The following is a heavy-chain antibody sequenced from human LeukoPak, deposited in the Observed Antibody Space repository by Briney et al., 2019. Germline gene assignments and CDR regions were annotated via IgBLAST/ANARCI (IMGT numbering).Heavy chain of an antibody. J-gene: IGHJ6*03. V-gene: IGHV3-30*02. Sequence: GGSLRLSCAASGFTFSSYGMHWVRQAPGKGLEWVAFIRYDGSNKYYADSVKGRFTISRDNSKNTLYLQMNSLRAEDTAVYYCAKVLRTYYYDSSGYYYYYYMDVWGKGTTVTVSS. CDR1: GFTFSSYG. D-gene: IGHD3-22*01. CDR2: IRYDGSNK. CDR3: AKVLRTYYYDSSGYYYYYYMDV.